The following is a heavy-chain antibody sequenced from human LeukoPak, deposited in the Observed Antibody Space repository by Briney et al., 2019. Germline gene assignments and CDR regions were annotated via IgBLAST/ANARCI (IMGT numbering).Heavy chain of an antibody. J-gene: IGHJ4*02. Sequence: SETLSPTCTVSAGSINDYYWNWLRQPPGKGLEWIGFIYYRGTTNNNPSLKSRLTTSIDTSKKQFSLNLSSVTAADTAVYYCAGVFSGRRPFELWGQGTLVTVSS. CDR2: IYYRGTT. V-gene: IGHV4-59*03. CDR3: AGVFSGRRPFEL. CDR1: AGSINDYY. D-gene: IGHD3-10*01.